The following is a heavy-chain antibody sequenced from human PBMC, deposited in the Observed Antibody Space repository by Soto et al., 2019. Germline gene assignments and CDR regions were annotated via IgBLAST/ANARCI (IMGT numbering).Heavy chain of an antibody. J-gene: IGHJ6*02. Sequence: SETLSLTCAVSGGSISSGGYSWSWIRQPPGKGLEWIGYIYHSGSTYYNPSLKSRVTISVDRSKNQFSLKLSSVTAADTAVYYCARVPLDYDFWSGYYNHYYYGMDVWGQGTTVTVSS. CDR3: ARVPLDYDFWSGYYNHYYYGMDV. CDR2: IYHSGST. D-gene: IGHD3-3*01. CDR1: GGSISSGGYS. V-gene: IGHV4-30-2*01.